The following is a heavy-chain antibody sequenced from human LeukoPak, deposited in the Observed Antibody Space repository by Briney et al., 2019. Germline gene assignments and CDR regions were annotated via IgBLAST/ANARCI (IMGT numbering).Heavy chain of an antibody. CDR2: IYTSGST. V-gene: IGHV4-61*02. CDR1: GGSISSGSYY. J-gene: IGHJ5*02. D-gene: IGHD3-22*01. Sequence: QTLSLTCTVSGGSISSGSYYWSWIRQPAGTGLEWIGRIYTSGSTNYNPSLKSRVTISVDTSKNQFSLKLSSVTAADTAVYYCARDDGGYYLNWFDPWGQGTLVTVSS. CDR3: ARDDGGYYLNWFDP.